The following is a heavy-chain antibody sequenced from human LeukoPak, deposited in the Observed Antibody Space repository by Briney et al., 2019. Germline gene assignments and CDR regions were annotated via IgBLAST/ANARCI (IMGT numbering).Heavy chain of an antibody. CDR3: AKDANWGLLNYFDY. J-gene: IGHJ4*02. Sequence: GGSLRLSCAASGFTFDDYAMHWVRQAPGKGLEWVSGISWNSGSIGYADSVKGRFTISRDNAKNSLYLQMNSLRAEDTALYYCAKDANWGLLNYFDYWGQGTLVTVSS. CDR2: ISWNSGSI. D-gene: IGHD7-27*01. CDR1: GFTFDDYA. V-gene: IGHV3-9*01.